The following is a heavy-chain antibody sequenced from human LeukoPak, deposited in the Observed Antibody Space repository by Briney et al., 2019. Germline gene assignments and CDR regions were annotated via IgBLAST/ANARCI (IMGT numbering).Heavy chain of an antibody. V-gene: IGHV2-70*11. Sequence: SGPTLVNPTQTLTLTCTFSGFSLSTSGVGVGWIRQPPGKALEWLARIDWDDDKYYSTSLKTRLTISKDTSKNQVVLTMTNMDPVDTATYYCARRQYSSGLTYFDYWGQGTLVTVSS. D-gene: IGHD6-19*01. CDR1: GFSLSTSGVG. J-gene: IGHJ4*02. CDR2: IDWDDDK. CDR3: ARRQYSSGLTYFDY.